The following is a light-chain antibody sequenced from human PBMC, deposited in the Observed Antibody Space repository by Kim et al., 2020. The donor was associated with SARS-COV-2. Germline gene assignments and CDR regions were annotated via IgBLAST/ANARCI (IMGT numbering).Light chain of an antibody. Sequence: PGQTARITCSGDAVPKKFAYWFQKKPGQAPVLVISKDTERPSGIPERFSGSTSGTTVTLTISGVQAEDEADYYCQSADSSDTFWVFGGGTQLTVL. J-gene: IGLJ3*02. V-gene: IGLV3-25*03. CDR2: KDT. CDR3: QSADSSDTFWV. CDR1: AVPKKF.